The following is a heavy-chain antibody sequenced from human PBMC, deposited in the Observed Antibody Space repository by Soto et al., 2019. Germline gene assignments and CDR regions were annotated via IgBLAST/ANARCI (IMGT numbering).Heavy chain of an antibody. CDR1: GGTFSSYA. D-gene: IGHD3-3*01. V-gene: IGHV1-69*13. J-gene: IGHJ6*02. CDR2: IIPIFGTA. Sequence: SVKVSCKASGGTFSSYAISWVRQDPGQGLEWMGGIIPIFGTANYAQKFQGRVTITADESTSTAYMELSSLRSEDTAVYYCARDSVGTIFGVVDYYGMDVWGQGTTVTVSS. CDR3: ARDSVGTIFGVVDYYGMDV.